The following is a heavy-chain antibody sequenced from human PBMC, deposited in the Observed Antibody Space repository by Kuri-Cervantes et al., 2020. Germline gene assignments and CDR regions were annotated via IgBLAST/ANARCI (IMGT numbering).Heavy chain of an antibody. Sequence: GGSLRLSCAASGFTFSSYWMSWVRQAPGKGLEWVGRIKSKTDGGTTDYAAPVKGRFTISRDDSKNTLYLQMNSLKTEDTAVYYCTTDFSVIYFDYWGQGNLVTVSS. D-gene: IGHD3-10*01. CDR1: GFTFSSYW. CDR2: IKSKTDGGTT. CDR3: TTDFSVIYFDY. V-gene: IGHV3-15*01. J-gene: IGHJ4*02.